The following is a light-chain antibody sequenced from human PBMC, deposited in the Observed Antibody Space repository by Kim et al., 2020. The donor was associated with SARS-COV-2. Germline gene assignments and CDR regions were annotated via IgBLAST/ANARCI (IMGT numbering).Light chain of an antibody. Sequence: PGERATLSFGASHSVISSHLVWYQQKPGQAPRLLIYGASSRATGIQDRFSGSGSGTDFTLTISRREPEDFAVYYCQQYGSSPPFTFGPGTKVDIK. CDR1: HSVISSH. CDR3: QQYGSSPPFT. V-gene: IGKV3-20*01. J-gene: IGKJ3*01. CDR2: GAS.